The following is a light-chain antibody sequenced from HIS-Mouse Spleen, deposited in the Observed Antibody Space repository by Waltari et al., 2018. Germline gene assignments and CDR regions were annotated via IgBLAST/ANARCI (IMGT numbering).Light chain of an antibody. V-gene: IGKV1-13*02. Sequence: AIQLTQSPSSLSASVGDSSSINFRASQGSSSALAWYQQKPGKAPKLLIYDASSLESGVPSRFSGSGSGTDFTLTISSLQPEDFATYYCQQFNSYPALTFGGGTKVEIK. CDR2: DAS. CDR1: QGSSSA. CDR3: QQFNSYPALT. J-gene: IGKJ4*01.